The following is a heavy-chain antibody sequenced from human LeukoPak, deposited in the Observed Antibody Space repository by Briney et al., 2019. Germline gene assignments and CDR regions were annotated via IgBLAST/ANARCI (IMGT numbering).Heavy chain of an antibody. D-gene: IGHD6-19*01. Sequence: GGSLRLSCAASGFTFSSYEMNWVRQAPGKGLEWVSYISSSGSTIYYADSVKGRFTISRDNAKNSLYLQMNSLRAEDTAVYYCARSYSSGSKNYYYMDVWGKGTTVTVSS. CDR3: ARSYSSGSKNYYYMDV. J-gene: IGHJ6*03. CDR2: ISSSGSTI. V-gene: IGHV3-48*03. CDR1: GFTFSSYE.